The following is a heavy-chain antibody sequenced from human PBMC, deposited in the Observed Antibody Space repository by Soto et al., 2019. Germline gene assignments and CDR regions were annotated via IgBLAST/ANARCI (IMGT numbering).Heavy chain of an antibody. J-gene: IGHJ5*02. V-gene: IGHV4-39*01. CDR3: ARHSSGWAERWFDP. CDR1: GGSISSSSYY. CDR2: IYYSGST. D-gene: IGHD6-19*01. Sequence: SETLSLTCTVSGGSISSSSYYWGWIRQPPGKGLEWIGSIYYSGSTYYNPSLKSRVTISVDTSKNQFSLKLSSVTAADTAVYYCARHSSGWAERWFDPWGQGTLVTVSS.